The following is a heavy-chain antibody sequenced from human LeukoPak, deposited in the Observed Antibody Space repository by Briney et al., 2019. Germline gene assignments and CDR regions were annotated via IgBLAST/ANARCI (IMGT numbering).Heavy chain of an antibody. Sequence: SETLSLTCAVYGGSFSGYYWSWIRQPPGKGLEWIGEINHSGSTNYNPSLKSRVTISVDTSKNQFSLKLSSVTAADTAVYYCARGSGMAARPIDYWGQGTLVTVSS. J-gene: IGHJ4*02. CDR1: GGSFSGYY. D-gene: IGHD6-6*01. V-gene: IGHV4-34*01. CDR2: INHSGST. CDR3: ARGSGMAARPIDY.